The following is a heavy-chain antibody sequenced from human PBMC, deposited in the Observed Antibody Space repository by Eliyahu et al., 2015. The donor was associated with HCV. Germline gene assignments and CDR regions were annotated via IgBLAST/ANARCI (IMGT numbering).Heavy chain of an antibody. Sequence: QVQLVESGGGLVKPGGSLRLSCAASXFTFSDYXMSWIRQAPGKGLEWVSYISSSGDYTNYADSVKGRFTISRDNAKNSLYLQMNSLRADDTAVYYCARGWWAAAGLDYWGQGTLVTVPS. J-gene: IGHJ4*02. CDR1: XFTFSDYX. D-gene: IGHD6-13*01. CDR2: ISSSGDYT. CDR3: ARGWWAAAGLDY. V-gene: IGHV3-11*06.